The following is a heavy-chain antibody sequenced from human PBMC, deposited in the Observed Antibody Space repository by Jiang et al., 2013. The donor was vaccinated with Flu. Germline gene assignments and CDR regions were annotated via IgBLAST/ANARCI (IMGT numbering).Heavy chain of an antibody. CDR1: GGSISSSDYY. J-gene: IGHJ4*02. CDR2: IYYSGGT. V-gene: IGHV4-39*07. Sequence: KPSETLSLTCTVSGGSISSSDYYWVWIRQPPGKGLEWIGSIYYSGGTYYNPSLKSRVALSVDTSKNHFSLKLRFVTAADTAVYYCARAEKYSGFELPYFVYWGQGILVTVSS. D-gene: IGHD5-12*01. CDR3: ARAEKYSGFELPYFVY.